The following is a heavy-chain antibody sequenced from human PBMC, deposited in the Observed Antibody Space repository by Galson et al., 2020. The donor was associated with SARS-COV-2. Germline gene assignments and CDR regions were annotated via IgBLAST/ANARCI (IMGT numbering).Heavy chain of an antibody. D-gene: IGHD3-22*01. CDR2: INPTGSI. CDR1: GGSFSGYF. V-gene: IGHV4-34*01. J-gene: IGHJ4*02. CDR3: ARGRRDVTMILMIATSASYYFDF. Sequence: SQASETLSLTCAVYGGSFSGYFCGWIRQPPGKGLEWIGEINPTGSINYNPSLTSRVTISKDTSKNQFSLRLRSVTAADTSMYFCARGRRDVTMILMIATSASYYFDFWGQGSLVTVSS.